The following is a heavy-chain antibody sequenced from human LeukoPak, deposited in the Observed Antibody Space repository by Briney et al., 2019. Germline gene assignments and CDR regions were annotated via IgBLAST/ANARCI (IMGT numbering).Heavy chain of an antibody. CDR3: ARGPPNWGYDY. Sequence: ASVKVSCKASGYTFTSYYMHWVRQATGQRPEWMGWMSPNSGDTGYAQKFQDRVTMARNTSISTAYMELSSLRSDDAAVYYCARGPPNWGYDYWGPGTLVTVSS. CDR2: MSPNSGDT. D-gene: IGHD7-27*01. CDR1: GYTFTSYY. V-gene: IGHV1-8*02. J-gene: IGHJ4*02.